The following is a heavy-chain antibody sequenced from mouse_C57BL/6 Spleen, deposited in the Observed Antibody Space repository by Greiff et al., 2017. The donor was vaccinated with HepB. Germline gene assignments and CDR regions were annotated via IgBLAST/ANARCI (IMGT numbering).Heavy chain of an antibody. J-gene: IGHJ3*01. D-gene: IGHD1-1*01. CDR1: GFTFSDYG. CDR2: ISSGSSTI. V-gene: IGHV5-17*01. CDR3: ARPVYYGSSSFAY. Sequence: EVKLVESGGGLVKPGGSLKLSCAASGFTFSDYGMHWVRQAQEKGLEWVAYISSGSSTIYYADTVKGRFTISRDNDKNTLVLQMTSLSSEDTAMYYCARPVYYGSSSFAYGGQGTLVTVSA.